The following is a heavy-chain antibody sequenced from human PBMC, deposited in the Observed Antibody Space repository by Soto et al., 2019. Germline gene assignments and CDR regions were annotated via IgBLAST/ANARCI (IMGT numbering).Heavy chain of an antibody. Sequence: EVQLLESGGGLAQSGGSLGLSCADSGFTFSIYAMSWVRQAPGKGLEWVSTISGSGGSAYYADSVKGRFTISRDNSKNTLFLQMNSLSAEDTAVYYCAKGPIVVVTRDWYFDLWGRGTLVTVSS. CDR3: AKGPIVVVTRDWYFDL. V-gene: IGHV3-23*01. J-gene: IGHJ2*01. CDR2: ISGSGGSA. D-gene: IGHD2-21*02. CDR1: GFTFSIYA.